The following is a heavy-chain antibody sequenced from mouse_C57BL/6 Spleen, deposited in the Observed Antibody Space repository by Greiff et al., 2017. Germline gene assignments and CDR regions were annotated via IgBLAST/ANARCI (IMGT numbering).Heavy chain of an antibody. J-gene: IGHJ1*03. V-gene: IGHV14-1*01. D-gene: IGHD2-5*01. Sequence: VQLQQSGAELVRPGASVKLSCTASGFTIKDYYMHWVKQRPEQGLEWIGRIDPADGDTEYAPKFQGKATMTADTSSNTAYLQLSSLTSEDTAVYYWTRRSNRYFDVWGTRTTVTVSS. CDR2: IDPADGDT. CDR3: TRRSNRYFDV. CDR1: GFTIKDYY.